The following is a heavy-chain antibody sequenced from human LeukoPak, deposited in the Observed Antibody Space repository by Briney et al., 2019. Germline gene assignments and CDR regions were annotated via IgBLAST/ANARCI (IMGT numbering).Heavy chain of an antibody. CDR1: GFTFSSYG. V-gene: IGHV3-30*03. CDR3: ARSRDGYNLGAFDI. Sequence: GGSLRLSCAASGFTFSSYGMHWVRQAPGKGLEWVAVISYDGSNKYYADSVKGRFTISRDNSKNTLYLQMNSLRAEDTAVYYCARSRDGYNLGAFDIWGQGTMVTVSS. J-gene: IGHJ3*02. CDR2: ISYDGSNK. D-gene: IGHD5-24*01.